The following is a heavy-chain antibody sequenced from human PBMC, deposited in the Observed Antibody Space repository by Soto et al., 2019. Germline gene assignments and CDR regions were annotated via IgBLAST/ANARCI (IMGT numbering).Heavy chain of an antibody. CDR3: AKVGSGWYYFDY. CDR1: GFTFSNYP. V-gene: IGHV3-23*01. J-gene: IGHJ4*02. Sequence: GGSLRLSCAASGFTFSNYPMSWVRQAPGKGLEWVSGMSGSGASTYYADSVKGRFTISRDNSKNTLYLQMNSLRGEDTAIYYCAKVGSGWYYFDYWGQGTLVPVSS. CDR2: MSGSGAST. D-gene: IGHD6-19*01.